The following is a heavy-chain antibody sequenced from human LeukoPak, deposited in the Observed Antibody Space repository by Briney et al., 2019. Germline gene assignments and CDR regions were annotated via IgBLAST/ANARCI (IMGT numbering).Heavy chain of an antibody. CDR1: GYTFTGYY. Sequence: GASVKVSCKACGYTFTGYYMHWVRQAPGQGLEWMGRINPNSGGTNYAQKFQGRVTMTRDTSISTAYMELSRLRSDDTAVYYCARVHFGYCTNGVCYTGPEYFQHWGQGTLVTVSP. D-gene: IGHD2-8*01. J-gene: IGHJ1*01. CDR2: INPNSGGT. CDR3: ARVHFGYCTNGVCYTGPEYFQH. V-gene: IGHV1-2*06.